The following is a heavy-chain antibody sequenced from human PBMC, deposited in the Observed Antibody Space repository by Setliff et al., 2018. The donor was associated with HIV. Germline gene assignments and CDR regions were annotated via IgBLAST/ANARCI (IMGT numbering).Heavy chain of an antibody. CDR2: IHWNDAN. Sequence: SGPTLVNPTPTLTLTCTFSGFSLTTSGVGVGWIRQPPGKALEWLAVIHWNDANHYSPSLKTSLSITKDTSKHQMVLTMTNMDPVDTATYYCVHRVVWGGLDVWGQGTTVTVSS. D-gene: IGHD2-8*02. CDR1: GFSLTTSGVG. J-gene: IGHJ6*02. CDR3: VHRVVWGGLDV. V-gene: IGHV2-5*01.